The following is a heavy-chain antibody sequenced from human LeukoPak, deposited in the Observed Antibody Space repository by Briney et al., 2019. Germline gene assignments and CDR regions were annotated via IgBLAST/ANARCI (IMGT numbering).Heavy chain of an antibody. CDR2: IYYSGST. Sequence: NTSQTLSLTCTAPGGPISNYHWSWIRQPPGNGLEWIGYIYYSGSTNYNPSLKSRVTISVDTSKNQFSLKLSSVTAADTAVYYCARVAAAGNDYWGQGTLVTVSS. J-gene: IGHJ4*02. D-gene: IGHD6-13*01. CDR1: GGPISNYH. V-gene: IGHV4-59*01. CDR3: ARVAAAGNDY.